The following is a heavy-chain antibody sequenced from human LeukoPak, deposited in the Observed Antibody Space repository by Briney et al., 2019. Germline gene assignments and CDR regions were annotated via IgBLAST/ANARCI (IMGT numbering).Heavy chain of an antibody. V-gene: IGHV3-11*01. J-gene: IGHJ6*02. CDR1: GFTFSDDY. CDR2: ISGSGYTI. CDR3: ARSATGTTDLGYYYYHGIDA. D-gene: IGHD1-1*01. Sequence: GGSLRLPCAASGFTFSDDYMSWIRQAPGKGLEWISHISGSGYTIYYADSVKGRFTISRDNAKNSLYLQVNSLRAEDTAVYYCARSATGTTDLGYYYYHGIDAWGQGTTVTVSS.